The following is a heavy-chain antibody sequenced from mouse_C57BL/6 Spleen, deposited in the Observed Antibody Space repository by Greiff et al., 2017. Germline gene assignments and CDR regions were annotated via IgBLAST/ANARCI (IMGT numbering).Heavy chain of an antibody. CDR2: ISDGGSYT. J-gene: IGHJ1*03. CDR3: ARDTYYGNLYWYFDV. D-gene: IGHD2-10*01. CDR1: GFTFSSYA. Sequence: EVKLVESGGGLVKPGGSLKLSCAASGFTFSSYAMSWVRQTPEKRLEWVATISDGGSYTYYPDNVKGRFTISRDNAKNNLYLQMSHLKSEDTAMYYCARDTYYGNLYWYFDVWGTGTTVTVSS. V-gene: IGHV5-4*01.